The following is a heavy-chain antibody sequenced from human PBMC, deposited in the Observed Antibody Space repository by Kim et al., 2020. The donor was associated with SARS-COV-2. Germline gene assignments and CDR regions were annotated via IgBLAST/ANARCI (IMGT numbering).Heavy chain of an antibody. Sequence: NTKYSRKFQGRVHITRETSASTTYMELSSLRSEDTAVYYCAITMIDVVDYWGQGTLVTVSS. J-gene: IGHJ4*02. CDR3: AITMIDVVDY. CDR2: NT. D-gene: IGHD3-22*01. V-gene: IGHV1-3*01.